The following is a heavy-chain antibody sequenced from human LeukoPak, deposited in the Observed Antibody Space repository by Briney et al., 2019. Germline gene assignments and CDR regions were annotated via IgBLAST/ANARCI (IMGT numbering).Heavy chain of an antibody. CDR1: SGSISSSGSISSSNYY. J-gene: IGHJ4*02. D-gene: IGHD3-22*01. CDR2: IYYSGST. Sequence: SETLSLTCTVSSGSISSSGSISSSNYYWGWIRQPPGKGLEWIGYIYYSGSTNYNPSLKSRVTISVDTSKNQFSLKLSSVTAADTAVYYCARGGYDSSGYYYGPLDYWGQGTLVTVSS. V-gene: IGHV4-61*08. CDR3: ARGGYDSSGYYYGPLDY.